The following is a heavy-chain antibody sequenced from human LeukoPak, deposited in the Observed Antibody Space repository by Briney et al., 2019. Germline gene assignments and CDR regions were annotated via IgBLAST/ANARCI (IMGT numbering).Heavy chain of an antibody. CDR2: ISSSGSTI. CDR3: ARGRNWKDGLTSFDP. D-gene: IGHD1-1*01. Sequence: GGSLTLSCAASGFTFSSYEMNWVRQAPGQGLEWVSYISSSGSTIYYADSVQGRFTISTDNAKNSLYLQMNSLRAEDTAVYYCARGRNWKDGLTSFDPWGQGTLVTVSS. J-gene: IGHJ5*02. V-gene: IGHV3-48*03. CDR1: GFTFSSYE.